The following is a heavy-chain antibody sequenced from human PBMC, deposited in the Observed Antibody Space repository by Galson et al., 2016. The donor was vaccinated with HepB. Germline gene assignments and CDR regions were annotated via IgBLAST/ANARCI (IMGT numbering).Heavy chain of an antibody. CDR3: AKGRLMNGDYVDY. J-gene: IGHJ4*02. CDR1: GFSFGNNA. CDR2: LTGTSFRT. D-gene: IGHD2-8*01. Sequence: SLRLSCATSGFSFGNNAMSWVRQAPGRGLEWVSSLTGTSFRTHYADSVKGRFTISRDSSNNTVFLQMNSLTAEDTAIYYSAKGRLMNGDYVDYWGQGTLVTVSS. V-gene: IGHV3-23*01.